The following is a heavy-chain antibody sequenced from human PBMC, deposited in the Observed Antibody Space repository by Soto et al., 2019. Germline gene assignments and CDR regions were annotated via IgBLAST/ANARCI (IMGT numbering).Heavy chain of an antibody. D-gene: IGHD3-10*01. CDR1: GGSLTTFNW. Sequence: QVQLQESGPGLVKPSGILSLTCAVSGGSLTTFNWWSWVRQPPGKGLAWIGEIHHIGTTNYNPSLDSRVTISLDKSRNHFSLTLISVTAADSAVYYCARTEAGAFHIWGQGKMITVSS. CDR2: IHHIGTT. CDR3: ARTEAGAFHI. V-gene: IGHV4-4*02. J-gene: IGHJ3*02.